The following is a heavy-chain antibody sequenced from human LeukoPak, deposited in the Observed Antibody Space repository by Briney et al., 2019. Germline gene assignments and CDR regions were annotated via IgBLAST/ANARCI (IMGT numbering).Heavy chain of an antibody. J-gene: IGHJ4*02. CDR2: ISTSGGST. D-gene: IGHD6-13*01. CDR1: GLTFSSYA. CDR3: AKGIGAAGREKDYFDY. Sequence: GGSLRLSCAASGLTFSSYAMSWVRQAPGKGLEWVSAISTSGGSTYYADSVKGRFTISRDNSKNTLYLQMNSLRAEDTALYYCAKGIGAAGREKDYFDYWGQGTLVTVSS. V-gene: IGHV3-23*01.